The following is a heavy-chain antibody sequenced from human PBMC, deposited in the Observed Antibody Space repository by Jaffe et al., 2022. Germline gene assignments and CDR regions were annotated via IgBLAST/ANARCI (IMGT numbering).Heavy chain of an antibody. D-gene: IGHD3-3*01. Sequence: EVQLVESGGGLVKPGGSLRLSCAASGFTFSNAWMSWVRQAPGKGLEWVGRIKSKTDGGTTDYAAPVKGRFTISRDDSKNTLYLQMNSLKTEDTAVYYCTTEVLRFLEWSDYWGQGTLVTVSS. CDR2: IKSKTDGGTT. CDR1: GFTFSNAW. CDR3: TTEVLRFLEWSDY. V-gene: IGHV3-15*01. J-gene: IGHJ4*02.